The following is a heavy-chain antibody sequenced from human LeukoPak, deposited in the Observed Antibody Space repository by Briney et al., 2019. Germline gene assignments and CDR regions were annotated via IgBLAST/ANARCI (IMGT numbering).Heavy chain of an antibody. CDR1: GFTFSTNG. J-gene: IGHJ5*02. V-gene: IGHV3-23*01. CDR3: AKGLNWFDP. CDR2: LSGSGSSV. Sequence: GGSLRLSCVVSGFTFSTNGMSWVRQAPGKGLEWVSGLSGSGSSVYYADSVRGRLTISRDNSRNTLYLQLDSLRADDTAVYYCAKGLNWFDPWGEGTPVLVSS. D-gene: IGHD2-8*01.